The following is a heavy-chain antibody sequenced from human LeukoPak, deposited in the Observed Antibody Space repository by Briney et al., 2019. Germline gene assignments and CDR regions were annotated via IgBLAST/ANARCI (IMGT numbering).Heavy chain of an antibody. CDR2: IKQDGSEK. V-gene: IGHV3-7*01. J-gene: IGHJ6*03. CDR1: GFTFSSYW. Sequence: GGSLRLSCAASGFTFSSYWMSWVRQAPGKGLEWVANIKQDGSEKYYEDSVKGRFTISRDNAKNSLYLQMNSLRAEDTAVYYCAREGRGWYIYYYYVDVWGKGTTVTVSS. D-gene: IGHD6-19*01. CDR3: AREGRGWYIYYYYVDV.